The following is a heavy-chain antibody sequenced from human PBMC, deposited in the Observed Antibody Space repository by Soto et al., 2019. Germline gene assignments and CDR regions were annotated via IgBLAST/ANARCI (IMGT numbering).Heavy chain of an antibody. V-gene: IGHV1-24*01. Sequence: ASVKVSCKVSGYTLTELSMHWVRQAPGKGLEWMGGFDPEDGETIYAQKFQGRVTMTEDTSTDTAYMELSSLRSEDTAVYYCATSYSSSPRLDYYYGMDVWGQGTTVTVYS. D-gene: IGHD6-6*01. CDR1: GYTLTELS. CDR2: FDPEDGET. CDR3: ATSYSSSPRLDYYYGMDV. J-gene: IGHJ6*02.